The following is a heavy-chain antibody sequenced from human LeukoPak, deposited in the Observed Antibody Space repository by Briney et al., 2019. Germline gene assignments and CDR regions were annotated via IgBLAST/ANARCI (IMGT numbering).Heavy chain of an antibody. CDR1: DDSISDYY. CDR3: ARYGSVFDY. D-gene: IGHD3-10*01. CDR2: INHSGST. J-gene: IGHJ4*02. Sequence: SETLSLTCTVSDDSISDYYWSWIRQPPGKGLEWIGEINHSGSTNYNPSLKSRVTISVDTSKNQFSLKLSSVTAADTAVYYCARYGSVFDYWGQGTLVTVSS. V-gene: IGHV4-34*01.